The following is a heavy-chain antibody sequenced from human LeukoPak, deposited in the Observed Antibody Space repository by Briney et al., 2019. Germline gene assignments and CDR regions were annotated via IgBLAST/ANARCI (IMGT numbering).Heavy chain of an antibody. J-gene: IGHJ4*02. V-gene: IGHV3-7*01. CDR1: GFTFSTYW. Sequence: PGGSLRLSCAASGFTFSTYWMNWVRQAPGKGLEWVANIKEDESETYYVDSVKGRFTISRDNAKNSLYLEMSSLRAENTAVYYCARGHYGDYVWGRGTLVTVS. CDR2: IKEDESET. D-gene: IGHD4-17*01. CDR3: ARGHYGDYV.